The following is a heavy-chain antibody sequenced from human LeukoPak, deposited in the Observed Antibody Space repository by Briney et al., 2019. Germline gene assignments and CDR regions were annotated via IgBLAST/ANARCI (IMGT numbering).Heavy chain of an antibody. D-gene: IGHD2-21*02. CDR3: ARRSYCGGDCYSDY. Sequence: GESLKISCMGSGYSFTNYWIGWVRQMPGKGLEWMGIIYPGDSDIRYSPSFQGQVTISADKSISTAYLQWSSLKASDTAMYYCARRSYCGGDCYSDYWGQGTLVTVSS. CDR2: IYPGDSDI. V-gene: IGHV5-51*01. CDR1: GYSFTNYW. J-gene: IGHJ4*02.